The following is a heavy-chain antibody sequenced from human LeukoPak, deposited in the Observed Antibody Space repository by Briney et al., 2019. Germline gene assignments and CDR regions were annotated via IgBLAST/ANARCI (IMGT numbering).Heavy chain of an antibody. CDR2: ITGSGGST. Sequence: PGGSLRLSCAASGFTFSNYAMSWVRQAPGKGLEWVSAITGSGGSTYYVDSVKGRFTISRDNSENTLLLQMNSLRAEDTALYYCAKDAASSGRPIDYWGQGTLVTVFS. J-gene: IGHJ4*02. D-gene: IGHD6-19*01. V-gene: IGHV3-23*01. CDR1: GFTFSNYA. CDR3: AKDAASSGRPIDY.